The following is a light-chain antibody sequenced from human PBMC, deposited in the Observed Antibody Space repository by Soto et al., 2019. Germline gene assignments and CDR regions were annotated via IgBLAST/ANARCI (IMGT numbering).Light chain of an antibody. CDR2: GNS. CDR1: SSNIGAGYD. J-gene: IGLJ1*01. Sequence: QAVVTQPPSVSGAPGQRVTISCTGSSSNIGAGYDVHWYQQLPGTAPKLLIYGNSNRPSGVPDRFSGSKSGTSASRAITGLQAEDEADYYCQSYDSSLSAPYVFGTGTKVTVL. CDR3: QSYDSSLSAPYV. V-gene: IGLV1-40*01.